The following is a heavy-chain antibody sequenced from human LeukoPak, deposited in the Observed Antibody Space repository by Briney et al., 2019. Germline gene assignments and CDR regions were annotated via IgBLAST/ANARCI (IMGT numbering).Heavy chain of an antibody. D-gene: IGHD6-13*01. CDR3: ARERDSSNWIDAFDI. CDR2: IKQDGSEK. Sequence: GGSLRLSCAASGFTFSSYWMSWVRQAPGKGLEWVANIKQDGSEKYYVNSVKGRFTISRDNAKNSLYLQMNSLRAEDTAVYYCARERDSSNWIDAFDIWGQGTMVTVSS. CDR1: GFTFSSYW. J-gene: IGHJ3*02. V-gene: IGHV3-7*01.